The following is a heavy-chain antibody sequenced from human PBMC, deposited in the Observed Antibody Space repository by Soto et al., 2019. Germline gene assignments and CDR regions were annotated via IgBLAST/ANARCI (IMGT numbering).Heavy chain of an antibody. J-gene: IGHJ4*02. CDR3: ARVDVATMLFDY. Sequence: QVQLQESGPGLVKPSQTLSLTCTVSGGSISSGGYYWSWIRQHPGKGLEWIGYIYYSGSTYDNPSLKSRVTISVDTYKNQFSLKLSSVTAADTAVYYCARVDVATMLFDYWGQGTLVTVSS. CDR2: IYYSGST. V-gene: IGHV4-31*03. CDR1: GGSISSGGYY. D-gene: IGHD5-12*01.